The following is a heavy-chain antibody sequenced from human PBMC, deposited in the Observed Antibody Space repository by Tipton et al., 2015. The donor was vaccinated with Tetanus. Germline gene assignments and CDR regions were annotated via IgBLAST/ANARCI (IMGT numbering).Heavy chain of an antibody. CDR2: IYPGDSDT. V-gene: IGHV5-51*01. CDR3: ARHAGATVYYYYMDV. Sequence: VQLVQSGAGVKKPGESLKISCKGSGCSFTSYWIGWVRQMPGKGLEWMGIIYPGDSDTRYSPSFQGQVTISADKSISTAYLQWSSLKASDTAMYYCARHAGATVYYYYMDVWGKGTTVTVSS. D-gene: IGHD1-26*01. J-gene: IGHJ6*03. CDR1: GCSFTSYW.